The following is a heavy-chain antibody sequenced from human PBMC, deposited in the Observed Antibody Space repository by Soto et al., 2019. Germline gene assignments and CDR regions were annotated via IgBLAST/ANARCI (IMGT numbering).Heavy chain of an antibody. CDR2: IYHSGST. CDR1: DGSIRTTNW. J-gene: IGHJ3*02. Sequence: HVLLQESGPGLVKPSGTLSLTCDVSDGSIRTTNWWSWVRKPPGKGLEWIGEIYHSGSTKYNPSLKSRVTISLDQSKHQFSLELTSVTATDTGVYYCARDRRYRNNDAFDIWCQGTLVTVSS. V-gene: IGHV4-4*02. D-gene: IGHD5-12*01. CDR3: ARDRRYRNNDAFDI.